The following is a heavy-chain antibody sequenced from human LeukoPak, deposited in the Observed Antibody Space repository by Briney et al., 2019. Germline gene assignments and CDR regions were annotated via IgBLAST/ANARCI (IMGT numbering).Heavy chain of an antibody. CDR3: TSNDYSSYGF. CDR1: GFTFSDYY. V-gene: IGHV3-11*04. CDR2: ISSSGSAM. J-gene: IGHJ4*02. D-gene: IGHD4-11*01. Sequence: KPGGSLRLSCAASGFTFSDYYMSWIRQSPGKGLEWVSHISSSGSAMYYTDSVKGRFTISRDNAKNSLYLQMNSLRAEDSAVYYCTSNDYSSYGFWGQGTLVTVSS.